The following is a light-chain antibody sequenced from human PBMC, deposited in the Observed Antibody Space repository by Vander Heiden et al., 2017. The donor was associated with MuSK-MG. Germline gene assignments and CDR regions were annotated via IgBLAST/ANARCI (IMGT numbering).Light chain of an antibody. CDR3: QSAASSGTYRDVV. CDR2: KDS. J-gene: IGLJ2*01. Sequence: SYELTQPPSVSVSPGQTARITCSGDALPKQYAYWYQQKPGQAPVLVIYKDSERPSGIPERFSGSSSGTTVTLTISGVQAEDEADDYCQSAASSGTYRDVVFGGGTKLTVL. CDR1: ALPKQY. V-gene: IGLV3-25*03.